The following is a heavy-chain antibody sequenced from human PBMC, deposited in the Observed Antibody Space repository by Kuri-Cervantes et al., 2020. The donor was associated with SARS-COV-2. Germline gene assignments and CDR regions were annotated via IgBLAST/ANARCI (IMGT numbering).Heavy chain of an antibody. J-gene: IGHJ6*02. CDR3: ARGMVRGIIQYYYYPMDV. V-gene: IGHV1-2*04. CDR2: INPNSGGT. D-gene: IGHD3-10*01. Sequence: APVKVSCKASGYTFTGYYMHWVRQAPGQGLEWMGWINPNSGGTNYAQKFQGWVTMTRDTSISTVYMELSRLRSDDTAVYYCARGMVRGIIQYYYYPMDVWGQGTTVTVSS. CDR1: GYTFTGYY.